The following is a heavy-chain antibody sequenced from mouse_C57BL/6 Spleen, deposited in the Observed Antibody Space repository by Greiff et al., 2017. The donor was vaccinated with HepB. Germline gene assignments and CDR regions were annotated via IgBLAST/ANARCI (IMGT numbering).Heavy chain of an antibody. CDR2: IYPYNGVS. J-gene: IGHJ4*01. CDR1: GYSFTGYY. CDR3: ARPYYYGSIYAMDY. D-gene: IGHD1-1*01. Sequence: VQLQQSGPELVKPGASVKISCKASGYSFTGYYMHWVKQSHGNILDWIGYIYPYNGVSSYNQKFKGKATLTVDKSSSTAYMELRILTSEDSAVYYCARPYYYGSIYAMDYWGQGTSVTVSS. V-gene: IGHV1-31*01.